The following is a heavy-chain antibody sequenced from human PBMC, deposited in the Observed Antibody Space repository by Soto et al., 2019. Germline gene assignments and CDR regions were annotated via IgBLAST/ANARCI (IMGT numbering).Heavy chain of an antibody. D-gene: IGHD5-18*01. CDR1: GGTFSSYA. CDR3: ASTSGYSYGYYFDY. Sequence: QVQLVQSGAEVKKPGSSVKVSCKASGGTFSSYAISWVRQAPGQGLEWMGGIIPIFGTANYAQKFQGRVTITADESTSTAYMELSSLRSDDTAVYYCASTSGYSYGYYFDYWGQGTLVTVSS. CDR2: IIPIFGTA. V-gene: IGHV1-69*01. J-gene: IGHJ4*02.